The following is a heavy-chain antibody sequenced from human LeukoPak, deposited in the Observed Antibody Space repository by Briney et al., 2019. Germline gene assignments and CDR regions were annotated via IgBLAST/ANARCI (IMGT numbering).Heavy chain of an antibody. D-gene: IGHD5-18*01. CDR3: ARGIGYSYGFDP. V-gene: IGHV1-8*01. CDR1: GYTFTSYD. CDR2: MNPNSGNT. J-gene: IGHJ5*02. Sequence: ASVKVSCKASGYTFTSYDINWVRQATGQGLEWMGWMNPNSGNTGYAQKFQGRVTMTRNTSISTAYMELSSLRSKDTAVYYCARGIGYSYGFDPWGQGTLVTVSS.